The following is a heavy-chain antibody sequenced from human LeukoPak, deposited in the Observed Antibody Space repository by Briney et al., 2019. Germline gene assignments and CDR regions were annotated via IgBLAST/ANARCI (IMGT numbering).Heavy chain of an antibody. CDR3: ARALGYSYGYAVDY. CDR1: GFIFSNYN. D-gene: IGHD5-18*01. Sequence: GGSLRLSCAASGFIFSNYNMNWVRQTPGKGLEWLSYISSGSGTIYYADSVKGRFTISGDNAKNSLYLQMNSLRAEDTAVYYCARALGYSYGYAVDYWGQGTLVTVSP. V-gene: IGHV3-48*01. CDR2: ISSGSGTI. J-gene: IGHJ4*02.